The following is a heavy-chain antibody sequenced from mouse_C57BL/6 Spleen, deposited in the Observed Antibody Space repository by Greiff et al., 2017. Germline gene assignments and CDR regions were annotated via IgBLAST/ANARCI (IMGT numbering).Heavy chain of an antibody. Sequence: QVQLQQPGAELVKPGASVKLSCKASGYTFTSYWMHWVKQRPGQGLEWIGMIHPNSGSTNYNEKFKSKATLTVDKSSSTAYMQLSSLTSDDSAVYYCAKIYYGIYYFDYWGQGTTLTVSS. CDR2: IHPNSGST. CDR3: AKIYYGIYYFDY. D-gene: IGHD2-1*01. V-gene: IGHV1-64*01. J-gene: IGHJ2*01. CDR1: GYTFTSYW.